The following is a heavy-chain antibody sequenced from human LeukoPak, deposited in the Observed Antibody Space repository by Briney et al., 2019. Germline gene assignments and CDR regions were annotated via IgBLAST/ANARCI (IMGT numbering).Heavy chain of an antibody. J-gene: IGHJ5*02. D-gene: IGHD2-2*01. CDR3: ARGEMSDTFVVVPAAIPNWFDP. Sequence: SETLSLTCAVYGGSFSGYYWSWIRQPPGKGLEWIGEINHSGSTNYNPSLKSRVTISVDTSKNQFSLKLSSVTAADTAVYYCARGEMSDTFVVVPAAIPNWFDPWGQGTLVTVSS. CDR1: GGSFSGYY. V-gene: IGHV4-34*01. CDR2: INHSGST.